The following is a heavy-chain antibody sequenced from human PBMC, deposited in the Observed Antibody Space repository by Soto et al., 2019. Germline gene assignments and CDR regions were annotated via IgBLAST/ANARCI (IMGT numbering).Heavy chain of an antibody. CDR2: IGTAGDT. V-gene: IGHV3-13*01. J-gene: IGHJ4*02. CDR1: GFTFSSYD. CDR3: TRGAAGFDY. Sequence: EVQLVESGGDLVQPGGSLRLSCAASGFTFSSYDFHWVRQATGKGLEWVSAIGTAGDTYYAGSVKGRFTISRENAKNSVYLHMNSLRAGDTSVYYCTRGAAGFDYWGQGTLVTVSS. D-gene: IGHD6-13*01.